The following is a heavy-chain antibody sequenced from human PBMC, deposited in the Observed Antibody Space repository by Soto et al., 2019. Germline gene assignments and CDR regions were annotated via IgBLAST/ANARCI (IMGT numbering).Heavy chain of an antibody. CDR2: IYWDDDK. J-gene: IGHJ4*02. Sequence: QITLKESGPTLVKPTQTLTLTCTFSGFSLSTSGVGVGWIRQPPGKALEWLALIYWDDDKRYSPSLKSRLTITKDTSKNQVVITMTNMDPVDTATYYCAHSLIPNWGSRGAFDSWGKGTLVTVSS. V-gene: IGHV2-5*02. D-gene: IGHD7-27*01. CDR1: GFSLSTSGVG. CDR3: AHSLIPNWGSRGAFDS.